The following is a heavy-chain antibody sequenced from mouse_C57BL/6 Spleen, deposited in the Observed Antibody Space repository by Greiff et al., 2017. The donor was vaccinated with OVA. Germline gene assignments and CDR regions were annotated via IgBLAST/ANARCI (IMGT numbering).Heavy chain of an antibody. D-gene: IGHD2-3*01. CDR3: ARRGYYDFDY. CDR1: GYTFTDYY. J-gene: IGHJ2*01. CDR2: IYPGSGNT. V-gene: IGHV1-76*01. Sequence: VQVVESGAELVRPGASVKLSCKASGYTFTDYYINWVKQRPGQGLEWIARIYPGSGNTYYNEKFKGKATLTAEKSSSTAYMQLSSLTSEDSAVYFCARRGYYDFDYWGQGTTLTVSS.